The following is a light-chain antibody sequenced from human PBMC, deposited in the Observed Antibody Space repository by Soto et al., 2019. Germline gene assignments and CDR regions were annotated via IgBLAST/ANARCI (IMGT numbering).Light chain of an antibody. CDR3: SSYTSISTDV. V-gene: IGLV2-14*01. CDR1: SSDVGGYNF. CDR2: DVT. J-gene: IGLJ1*01. Sequence: SVLTQPASVSGSPGQSITISCTGTSSDVGGYNFVSWYQQHPDKAPKLMIYDVTNRPSGVSNRFSGSKSGNTASLTISGLQAEDEADYYCSSYTSISTDVFGTGTKLTVL.